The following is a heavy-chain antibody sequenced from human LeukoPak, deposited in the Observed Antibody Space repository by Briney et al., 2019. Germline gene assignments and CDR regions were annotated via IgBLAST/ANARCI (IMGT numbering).Heavy chain of an antibody. Sequence: GGSLRLSSAVSGFTVSRNYMSWVRKAPGRGLEWGSIIYSAGDTYYADSVKGRFTISRNNSNNTLSLQMNNLRADDSAVYFCARGRRCGNALYIWNWGQGTLVAVSS. CDR3: ARGRRCGNALYIWN. D-gene: IGHD1-1*01. CDR2: IYSAGDT. J-gene: IGHJ4*02. V-gene: IGHV3-53*01. CDR1: GFTVSRNY.